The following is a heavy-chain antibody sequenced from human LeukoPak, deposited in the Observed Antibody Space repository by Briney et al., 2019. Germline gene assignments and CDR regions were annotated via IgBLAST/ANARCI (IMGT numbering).Heavy chain of an antibody. CDR3: ATPKKTTWNAFDI. CDR1: GYTFTDYY. V-gene: IGHV1-2*02. D-gene: IGHD4-17*01. J-gene: IGHJ3*02. Sequence: ASVKVSCKASGYTFTDYYMYWVRQAPGQGPEGMGWINPNSGGTNYEQKLQGRVTMTRDMYTRTVYMELSSLRSEDTAVYYCATPKKTTWNAFDIWGQGTMVTVSS. CDR2: INPNSGGT.